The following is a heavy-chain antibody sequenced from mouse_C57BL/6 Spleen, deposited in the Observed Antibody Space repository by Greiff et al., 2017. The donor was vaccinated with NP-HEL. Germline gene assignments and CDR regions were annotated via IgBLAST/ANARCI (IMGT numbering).Heavy chain of an antibody. V-gene: IGHV5-6*02. CDR2: ISSGGSYT. D-gene: IGHD2-1*01. CDR3: ARHRHYGNSYAMDY. Sequence: DVMLVESGGDLVKPGGSLKLSCAASGFTFSSYGMSWVRQTPDKRLEWVATISSGGSYTYYPDSVKGRFTISRDNAKNTLYLQMSSLKSEDTAMYYCARHRHYGNSYAMDYWGQGTSVTVSS. J-gene: IGHJ4*01. CDR1: GFTFSSYG.